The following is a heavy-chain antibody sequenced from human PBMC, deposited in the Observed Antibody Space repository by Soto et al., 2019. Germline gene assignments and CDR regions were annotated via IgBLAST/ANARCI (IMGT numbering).Heavy chain of an antibody. D-gene: IGHD6-13*01. CDR2: IYYSGST. CDR3: ARLYSSSWYEDYYYGMDV. CDR1: GGSISSYY. J-gene: IGHJ6*02. Sequence: KPSETLSLTCTVSGGSISSYYWSWIRQPPGKGLEWIGYIYYSGSTNYNPSLKSRVTISVDTSKNQFSLKLSSVTAADTAVYYCARLYSSSWYEDYYYGMDVWGQGTTVTVSS. V-gene: IGHV4-59*01.